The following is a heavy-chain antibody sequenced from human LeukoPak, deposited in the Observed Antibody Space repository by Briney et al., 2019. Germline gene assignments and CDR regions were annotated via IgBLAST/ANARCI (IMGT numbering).Heavy chain of an antibody. CDR3: ARDLYCSSTSCYVY. Sequence: GSLRLSCAASGFTFRSYSMNWVRQTPGKGLEWVSSISSTSTYIYYADSVKGRFTISRDNAKNSLYLQMNSLRAEDTAVYYCARDLYCSSTSCYVYWGQGTLVTVSS. D-gene: IGHD2-2*01. J-gene: IGHJ4*02. CDR1: GFTFRSYS. CDR2: ISSTSTYI. V-gene: IGHV3-21*01.